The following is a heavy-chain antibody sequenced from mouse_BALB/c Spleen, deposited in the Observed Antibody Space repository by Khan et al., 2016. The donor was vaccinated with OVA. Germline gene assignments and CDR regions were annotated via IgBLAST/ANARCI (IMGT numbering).Heavy chain of an antibody. Sequence: QIQLVQSGPELKKPGETVKLSCKASGYTFRSFGMNWVKQAPGKGLKWMGWINTYTGEPTYADDFKGRYVFSLTSSASTAYLQINNLKNEDTAKYFCARPPCFAYVMDYWGQGTSVTVSS. CDR3: ARPPCFAYVMDY. CDR1: GYTFRSFG. J-gene: IGHJ4*01. CDR2: INTYTGEP. V-gene: IGHV9-3-1*01.